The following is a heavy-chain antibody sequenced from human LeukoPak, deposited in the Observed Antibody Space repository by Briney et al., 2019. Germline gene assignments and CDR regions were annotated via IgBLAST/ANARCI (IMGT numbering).Heavy chain of an antibody. V-gene: IGHV3-23*01. CDR2: ISSSGVST. J-gene: IGHJ1*01. D-gene: IGHD3-22*01. CDR1: GFTVNRNV. CDR3: AKLGSSGYFQH. Sequence: PGGSLRLSCVASGFTVNRNVMSWVRQAPGKGLEWVSSISSSGVSTYYADSVKGRFTISRDNSKNTLYLQVNSLRAEDMAVYYCAKLGSSGYFQHWGQGTLVTVSS.